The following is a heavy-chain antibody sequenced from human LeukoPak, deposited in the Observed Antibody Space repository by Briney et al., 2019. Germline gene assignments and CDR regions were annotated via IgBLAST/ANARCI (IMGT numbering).Heavy chain of an antibody. D-gene: IGHD3-9*01. J-gene: IGHJ6*03. CDR1: GFTFSSYA. CDR2: ISYDGSNK. CDR3: ARTGTVLRYFDWFYMDV. Sequence: GGSLRLSCAASGFTFSSYAMHWVRQAPGKGLEWVAVISYDGSNKYYADSVKGRFTISRDNSKNTLYLQMNSLRAEDTAVYYCARTGTVLRYFDWFYMDVWGKGTTVTVSS. V-gene: IGHV3-30*04.